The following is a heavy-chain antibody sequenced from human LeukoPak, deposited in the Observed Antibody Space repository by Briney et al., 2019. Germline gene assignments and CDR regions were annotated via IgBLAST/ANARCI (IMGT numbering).Heavy chain of an antibody. Sequence: GGSLRLSCAASGFTFSSYSMNWVRQAPGKGLVWVSRIASDGSTVYADSVKGRFTISRDNAKDTVYPQMNGLRVEDTAVYYCIGSGGWPGYWGQGTLVTVSS. CDR1: GFTFSSYS. CDR3: IGSGGWPGY. J-gene: IGHJ4*02. V-gene: IGHV3-74*01. CDR2: IASDGST. D-gene: IGHD1-26*01.